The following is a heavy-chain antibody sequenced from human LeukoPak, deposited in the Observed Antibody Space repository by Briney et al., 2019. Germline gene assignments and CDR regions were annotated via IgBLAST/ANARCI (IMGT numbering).Heavy chain of an antibody. CDR1: GGSISSYY. Sequence: PSETLSLTCTVSGGSISSYYWSWIRQPPGKGLEWIGYIHYSGSPHYNPSLRSRVTISIDTSKNQLSLKLNSVTAADTAVYYCARHSNWNGGVDWFDPWGQGTQVTVSS. CDR3: ARHSNWNGGVDWFDP. CDR2: IHYSGSP. D-gene: IGHD1-20*01. J-gene: IGHJ5*02. V-gene: IGHV4-59*08.